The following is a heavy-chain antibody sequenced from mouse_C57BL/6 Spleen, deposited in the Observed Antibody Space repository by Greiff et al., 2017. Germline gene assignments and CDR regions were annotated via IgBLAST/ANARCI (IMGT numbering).Heavy chain of an antibody. V-gene: IGHV1-64*01. CDR3: ARGGSGYGNEAMDY. Sequence: QVQLQQPGAELVKPGASVKLSCKASGYTFTSYWMHWVKQRPGQGLEWIGMIQPNHGSTNYNETFKSKATRTVDKSSSTAYMQLSSLTSEDSAVYYCARGGSGYGNEAMDYWGQGTSGTVSS. CDR2: IQPNHGST. CDR1: GYTFTSYW. J-gene: IGHJ4*01. D-gene: IGHD3-2*02.